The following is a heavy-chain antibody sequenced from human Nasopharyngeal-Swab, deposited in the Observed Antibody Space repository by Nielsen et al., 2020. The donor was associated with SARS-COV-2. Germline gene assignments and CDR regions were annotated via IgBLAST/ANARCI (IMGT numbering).Heavy chain of an antibody. J-gene: IGHJ3*02. D-gene: IGHD3-10*01. V-gene: IGHV3-30*18. Sequence: GGSLRLPCTASGFSFNNYGMHWVRQAPGKGLEWVAVISYEGSKKYYAESVEGRFTISRDYSKSTLYLQMNSLRPEDTAMYYCAKANVLFWFGQFKNDGFDIWGQGTMVTVSS. CDR1: GFSFNNYG. CDR2: ISYEGSKK. CDR3: AKANVLFWFGQFKNDGFDI.